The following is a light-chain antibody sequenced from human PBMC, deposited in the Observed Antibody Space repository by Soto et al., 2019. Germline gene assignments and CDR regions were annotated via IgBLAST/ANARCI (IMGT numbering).Light chain of an antibody. CDR3: QQDYNLWT. CDR2: GAP. CDR1: QSVSSSY. J-gene: IGKJ1*01. Sequence: PGERVTLSCRASQSVSSSYLTWYQQKPGQAPRLLIYGAPTRATSIPARFSGSGSGTDFTLTISSLQPEDFAVYYCQQDYNLWTFGQGTKVEIK. V-gene: IGKV3D-7*01.